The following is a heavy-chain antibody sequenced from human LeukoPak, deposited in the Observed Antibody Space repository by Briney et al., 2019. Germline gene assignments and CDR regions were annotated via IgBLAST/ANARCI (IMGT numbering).Heavy chain of an antibody. J-gene: IGHJ5*02. V-gene: IGHV3-30*02. D-gene: IGHD1-26*01. CDR1: GFSFSSYW. CDR3: AKGPSGNQFDP. CDR2: IRHDGSKK. Sequence: QTGGSLRLSCAASGFSFSSYWMSWVRQAPGKGLEWVAFIRHDGSKKYYANSVKGRFTISRDNSKNTVYVQMNTLRPEDTAVYYCAKGPSGNQFDPWGQGTLVTVSS.